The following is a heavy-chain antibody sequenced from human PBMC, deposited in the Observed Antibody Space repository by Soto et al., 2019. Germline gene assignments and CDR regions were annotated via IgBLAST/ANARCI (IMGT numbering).Heavy chain of an antibody. CDR1: GGSISSSNW. CDR2: IYHSGST. Sequence: QVQLQESGPGLVKPSGTLSLTCAVSGGSISSSNWWSWVRQPPGKGLEWIGEIYHSGSTNYNPSLKRRATISVDKSKNQFTPKMSSVTAADTAVYYCASVGYGDYVDYWGQGTLVTVSS. D-gene: IGHD4-17*01. CDR3: ASVGYGDYVDY. V-gene: IGHV4-4*02. J-gene: IGHJ4*02.